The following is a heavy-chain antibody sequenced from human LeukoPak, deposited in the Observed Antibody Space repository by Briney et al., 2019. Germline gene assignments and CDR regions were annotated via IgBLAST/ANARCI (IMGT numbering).Heavy chain of an antibody. CDR3: ARVDSGNYDY. V-gene: IGHV3-23*01. D-gene: IGHD1-26*01. J-gene: IGHJ4*02. CDR2: IDGSDGAS. CDR1: GFRFSSYV. Sequence: GGSLRLSCAASGFRFSSYVMSWVRQAPGKGLEYVSSIDGSDGASYYADSVKGRFTISRDNSKNTLFLQMNSLRVEDTAVYYCARVDSGNYDYWRQGTLLTVSS.